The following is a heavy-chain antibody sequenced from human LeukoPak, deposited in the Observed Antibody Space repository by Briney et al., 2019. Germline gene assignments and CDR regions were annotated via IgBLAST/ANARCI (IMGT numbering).Heavy chain of an antibody. D-gene: IGHD2-15*01. Sequence: GESLKISCKVSGYSFTSYCIGWVRQMPGKGLEWMGIIYPGDSGPTYSPSFQGQVTISVDKSINTAYLQWSSLQASDTAMYYCGMGEDRVPLQDDVFDVWGQRTMVTGST. J-gene: IGHJ3*01. CDR3: GMGEDRVPLQDDVFDV. V-gene: IGHV5-51*01. CDR1: GYSFTSYC. CDR2: IYPGDSGP.